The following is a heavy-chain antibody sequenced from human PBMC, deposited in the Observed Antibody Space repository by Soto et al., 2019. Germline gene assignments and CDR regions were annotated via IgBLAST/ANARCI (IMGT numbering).Heavy chain of an antibody. V-gene: IGHV4-59*01. Sequence: SETLSLTCTVSGGSISSYYWSWIRQPPGKGLEWIGYIYYSGSTNYNPSLKSRVTISVDTSKNQFSLKLSSVTAADTAVYYCARVSNGSGSYGYWGQGTLVTVSS. J-gene: IGHJ4*02. CDR3: ARVSNGSGSYGY. D-gene: IGHD3-10*01. CDR1: GGSISSYY. CDR2: IYYSGST.